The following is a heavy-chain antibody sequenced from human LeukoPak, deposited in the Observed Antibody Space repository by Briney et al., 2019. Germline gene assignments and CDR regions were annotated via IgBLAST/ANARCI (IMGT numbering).Heavy chain of an antibody. CDR3: ARDSGRGGDFDY. CDR2: INSHEAST. CDR1: GFTFSRYW. Sequence: GGSLRLSCAASGFTFSRYWMHWVRQAPGKGLVWVSRINSHEASTSYADSVKGRFTISRDNAKNTLYLQMNSLRAEDTAVYYCARDSGRGGDFDYWGQGTLVTVSS. J-gene: IGHJ4*02. D-gene: IGHD1-26*01. V-gene: IGHV3-74*01.